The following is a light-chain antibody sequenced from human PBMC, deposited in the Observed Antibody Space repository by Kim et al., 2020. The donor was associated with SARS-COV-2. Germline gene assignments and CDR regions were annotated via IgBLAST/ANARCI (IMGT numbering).Light chain of an antibody. Sequence: QPVLTQPPSASGTPGQRVTISCSGTFFNIGSNIVNWYQQLPGTAPKLLIYSNNQRPSGVPDRFSGSKSGTSASLVISGLQSEDEADYYCAAWDDSMKVVFGGGTQLTVL. V-gene: IGLV1-44*01. CDR2: SNN. CDR1: FFNIGSNI. J-gene: IGLJ2*01. CDR3: AAWDDSMKVV.